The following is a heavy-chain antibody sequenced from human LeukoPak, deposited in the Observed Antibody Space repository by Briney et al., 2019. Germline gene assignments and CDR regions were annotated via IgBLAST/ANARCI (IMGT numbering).Heavy chain of an antibody. CDR3: ARWTSLLSAFDI. V-gene: IGHV4-59*08. D-gene: IGHD2-2*01. CDR2: FYYSGNT. CDR1: GGSISSYY. Sequence: SETLSLTCTVSGGSISSYYWNWIRQPPGKGLEWIGYFYYSGNTNYNPSLKSRVTISVDTSKNQFSLKLSSVTAADTAVYYCARWTSLLSAFDIWGQGTMVTVSS. J-gene: IGHJ3*02.